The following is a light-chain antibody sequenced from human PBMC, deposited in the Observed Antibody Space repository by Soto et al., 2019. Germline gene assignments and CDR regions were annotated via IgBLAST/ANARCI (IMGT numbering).Light chain of an antibody. CDR1: QSLLYSSNNKNY. Sequence: DIVMTQSPDSLAVSPGERATINCKSSQSLLYSSNNKNYLAWYQQKPGQAPKLLIYWASTRESGVPARFSGSGSGTDFTLTISSLQAEDVAVYYCQQYYRDPWTFGQGTKVEIK. V-gene: IGKV4-1*01. J-gene: IGKJ1*01. CDR2: WAS. CDR3: QQYYRDPWT.